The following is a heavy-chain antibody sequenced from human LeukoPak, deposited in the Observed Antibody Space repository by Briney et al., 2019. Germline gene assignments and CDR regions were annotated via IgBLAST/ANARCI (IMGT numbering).Heavy chain of an antibody. CDR1: GFTFSSYG. CDR2: ISYDGSNK. Sequence: GGSLRLSCAASGFTFSSYGMHWVRQAPGKGLEWVAVISYDGSNKYYADSVKGRFTISRDNSKNTLYLQMNSLRAEDTAVYYCATPQQWLVLWNYLDYWGQGTLVTVSS. CDR3: ATPQQWLVLWNYLDY. J-gene: IGHJ4*02. D-gene: IGHD6-19*01. V-gene: IGHV3-30*03.